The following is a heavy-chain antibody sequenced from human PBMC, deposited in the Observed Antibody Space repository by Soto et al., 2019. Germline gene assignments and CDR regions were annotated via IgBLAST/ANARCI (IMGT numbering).Heavy chain of an antibody. CDR2: ISYDGSNK. CDR3: ARAGCDGGSCYTLVGLRYGMDV. Sequence: QVQLVESGGGVVQPGRSLRLSCAASGFTFSSYAMHWVRQAPGKGLEWVAVISYDGSNKYYADSVKGRFTISRDNSKNTLYLQMNSLRAEDTAVYYCARAGCDGGSCYTLVGLRYGMDVWGQGITVTVSS. D-gene: IGHD2-15*01. V-gene: IGHV3-30-3*01. J-gene: IGHJ6*02. CDR1: GFTFSSYA.